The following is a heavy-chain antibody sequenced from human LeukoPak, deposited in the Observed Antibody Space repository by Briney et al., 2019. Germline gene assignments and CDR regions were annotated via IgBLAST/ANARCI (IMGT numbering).Heavy chain of an antibody. J-gene: IGHJ4*02. CDR1: GFTFSSYA. CDR3: ARDPYCSSTSCTYYFDY. V-gene: IGHV3-30-3*01. Sequence: GGSLRLSCAASGFTFSSYAMHWVRQAPGKELEWVAVISYDGSNKYYADSVKGRFTISRDNSKNTLYLQMNSLRAEDTAVYYCARDPYCSSTSCTYYFDYWGQGTLVTVSS. CDR2: ISYDGSNK. D-gene: IGHD2-2*01.